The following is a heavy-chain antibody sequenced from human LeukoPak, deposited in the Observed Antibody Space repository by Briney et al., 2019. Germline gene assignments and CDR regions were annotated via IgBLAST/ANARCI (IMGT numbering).Heavy chain of an antibody. CDR1: GFTFSSYS. CDR2: ISSSSSYT. J-gene: IGHJ4*02. V-gene: IGHV3-21*01. CDR3: ARSLDSGYDYLPEYFDY. Sequence: GGSLRLSCAASGFTFSSYSMNWVRQAPGKGLEWVSSISSSSSYTYYADSVKGRFTISRDNAKNSLYLQMNSLRAEDTAVYYCARSLDSGYDYLPEYFDYWGQGTLVTVSS. D-gene: IGHD5-12*01.